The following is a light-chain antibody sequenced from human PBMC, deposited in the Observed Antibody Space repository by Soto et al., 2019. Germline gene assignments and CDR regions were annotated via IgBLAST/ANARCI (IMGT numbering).Light chain of an antibody. Sequence: IQLTQSPSSLSASVGDRVTITCRASQGISSYLVWYQQKPGKAPKLLIYAASTLQSGVPSRFSGSGSGTDFTLTISSLQPEDFATYYGQHLNGYPQTFGGGTKVEIK. CDR3: QHLNGYPQT. CDR2: AAS. V-gene: IGKV1-9*01. CDR1: QGISSY. J-gene: IGKJ4*01.